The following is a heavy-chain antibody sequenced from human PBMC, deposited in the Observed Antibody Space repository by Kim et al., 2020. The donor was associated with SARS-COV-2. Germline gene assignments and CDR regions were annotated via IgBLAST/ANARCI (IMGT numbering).Heavy chain of an antibody. D-gene: IGHD3-16*01. J-gene: IGHJ4*02. V-gene: IGHV4-59*01. CDR3: ASIYARTIDY. Sequence: HYTPALKSRVTISIDASKTQFSLKLSSVTAAETAVYYCASIYARTIDYWGLGTLVTVSS.